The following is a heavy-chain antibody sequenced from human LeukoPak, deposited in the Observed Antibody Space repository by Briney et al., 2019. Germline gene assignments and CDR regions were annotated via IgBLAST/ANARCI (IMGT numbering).Heavy chain of an antibody. Sequence: SETLSLTCAVYGGSFSGYYWSWIRQPPGKGLEWIGEINHSGSTNYNPSLKSRVTISVDTSKNQFSLKLSSVTAADTAVYYCARAPRRLSSRGSNFDYWGQGTLVTVSS. D-gene: IGHD6-13*01. CDR2: INHSGST. V-gene: IGHV4-34*01. CDR1: GGSFSGYY. CDR3: ARAPRRLSSRGSNFDY. J-gene: IGHJ4*02.